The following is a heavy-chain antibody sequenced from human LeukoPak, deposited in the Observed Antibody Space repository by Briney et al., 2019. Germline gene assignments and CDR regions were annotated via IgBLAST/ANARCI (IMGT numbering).Heavy chain of an antibody. V-gene: IGHV7-4-1*02. CDR1: GYTFTSYA. CDR2: INTNTGNP. Sequence: ASVQVSCQASGYTFTSYAMNWVRQAPGQGLEWMGWINTNTGNPTYAQGFTGRFVFSLDTSVSTAYLQISSLKAEDTAIYYCARDHLPSGYWGQGTLVTVSS. D-gene: IGHD1-14*01. CDR3: ARDHLPSGY. J-gene: IGHJ4*02.